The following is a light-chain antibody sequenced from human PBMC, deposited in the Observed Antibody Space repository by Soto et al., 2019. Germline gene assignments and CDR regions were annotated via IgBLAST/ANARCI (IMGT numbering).Light chain of an antibody. CDR2: GAS. Sequence: DIQMTQSPSSLSASVGDRVTITCRASQGISSFVAWYQQKPGKVPRLLISGASTLQSGVPSRFSGSGSGTDFNLSITSLQPEDVATYYCQKYSSVITFGQGTRLEIK. CDR1: QGISSF. V-gene: IGKV1-27*01. CDR3: QKYSSVIT. J-gene: IGKJ5*01.